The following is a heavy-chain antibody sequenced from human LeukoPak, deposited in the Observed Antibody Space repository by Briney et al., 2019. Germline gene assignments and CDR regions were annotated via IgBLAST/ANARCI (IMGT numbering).Heavy chain of an antibody. CDR3: AKDDAALGFIVVGAFDI. Sequence: PGGSLRLSCAASGFTFSSYAMSWVRQAPGKGLEWVSAISGSGGSTYYADPVKGRFTISRDNSKNTLYLQMNSLRAEDTAVYYCAKDDAALGFIVVGAFDIWGQGTMVTVSS. V-gene: IGHV3-23*01. CDR2: ISGSGGST. J-gene: IGHJ3*02. CDR1: GFTFSSYA. D-gene: IGHD2-15*01.